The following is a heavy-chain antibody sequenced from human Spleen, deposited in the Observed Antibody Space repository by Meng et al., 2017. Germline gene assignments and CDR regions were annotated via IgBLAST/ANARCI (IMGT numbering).Heavy chain of an antibody. CDR2: IYHSGGT. D-gene: IGHD4-11*01. CDR1: GGSFSGYY. Sequence: QWRLQQWGAGLLKPSETLSLSCAVYGGSFSGYYWTWIRQPPGKGLEWIGQIYHSGGTNYNPSLKSRVTISVDTSKNQFSLRLNSVTAADTAVYYCARGPTTMAHDFDYWGQGTLVTVSS. V-gene: IGHV4-34*01. J-gene: IGHJ4*02. CDR3: ARGPTTMAHDFDY.